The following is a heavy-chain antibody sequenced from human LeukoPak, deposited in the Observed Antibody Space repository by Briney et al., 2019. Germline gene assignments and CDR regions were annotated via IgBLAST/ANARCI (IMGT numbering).Heavy chain of an antibody. CDR3: ARDATGNLAFDY. Sequence: ASVKVSCKASRGTFSSYAISWVRQAPGQGLEWMGWINPNSGGTNYAQKFQGRVTMTRDTSISTAYMELSRLRSDDTAVYYCARDATGNLAFDYWGQGTLVTVSS. V-gene: IGHV1-2*02. J-gene: IGHJ4*02. CDR1: RGTFSSYA. D-gene: IGHD4-23*01. CDR2: INPNSGGT.